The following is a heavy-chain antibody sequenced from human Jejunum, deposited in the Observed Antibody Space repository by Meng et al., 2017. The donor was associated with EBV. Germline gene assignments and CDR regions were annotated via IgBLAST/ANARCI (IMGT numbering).Heavy chain of an antibody. J-gene: IGHJ4*01. Sequence: GDKRKKLGDAVNGSCNTSGYTFTRNGISWVRKVPGHGPEWMGWITVNNGNTNYAPRLQGRVTMTTDLSTSTAYMELRSLRSDDTAVYYCARDSSGYNANDKVSDYWGQGTLVTVSS. CDR2: ITVNNGNT. CDR3: ARDSSGYNANDKVSDY. D-gene: IGHD5-12*01. V-gene: IGHV1-18*01. CDR1: GYTFTRNG.